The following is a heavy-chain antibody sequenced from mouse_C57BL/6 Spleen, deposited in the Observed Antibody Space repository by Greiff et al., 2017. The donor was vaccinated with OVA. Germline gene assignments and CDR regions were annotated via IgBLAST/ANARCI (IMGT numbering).Heavy chain of an antibody. Sequence: VQLQQPGAGLVQPGASVKLSCTASGYTFTSYWITWVKQRPGQGLEWIGDIYPGSGSSNYNEKFKSKATLTVDTSSSTAYMQLSSLTSEDSAVYYGARPGDYDMVDYWGQGTTLTVSS. CDR2: IYPGSGSS. J-gene: IGHJ2*01. D-gene: IGHD2-4*01. V-gene: IGHV1-55*01. CDR3: ARPGDYDMVDY. CDR1: GYTFTSYW.